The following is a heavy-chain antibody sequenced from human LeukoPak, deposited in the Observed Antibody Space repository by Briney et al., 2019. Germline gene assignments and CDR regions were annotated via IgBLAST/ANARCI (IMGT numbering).Heavy chain of an antibody. CDR1: GFSITTSGVG. D-gene: IGHD6-19*01. CDR3: AHRPPGKISGWDNCYFDT. V-gene: IGHV2-5*02. J-gene: IGHJ4*03. Sequence: SGPTLVQPTQTLTLTCTLSGFSITTSGVGVGWVRQSPGKALEWLAVIYWDDDKRYSPSLRGRVTVAKDSSKNQVSLIMTNMDSVDTATYYCAHRPPGKISGWDNCYFDTWAPGTLVTVSS. CDR2: IYWDDDK.